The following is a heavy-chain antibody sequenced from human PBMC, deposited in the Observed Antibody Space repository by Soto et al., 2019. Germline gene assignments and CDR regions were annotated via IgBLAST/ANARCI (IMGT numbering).Heavy chain of an antibody. J-gene: IGHJ3*02. V-gene: IGHV1-8*01. Sequence: QVQLVQSGAEVKKPGASVKVSCKASGYTFTSYDINWVRQATGEGLEWMGWMNPNSGNTGYAQKFQGRVTMTRNTSISTAYMELSSLRSEDTAVYYCASRTQLWSNDAFDIWGQGTMVTVSS. CDR1: GYTFTSYD. CDR2: MNPNSGNT. CDR3: ASRTQLWSNDAFDI. D-gene: IGHD5-18*01.